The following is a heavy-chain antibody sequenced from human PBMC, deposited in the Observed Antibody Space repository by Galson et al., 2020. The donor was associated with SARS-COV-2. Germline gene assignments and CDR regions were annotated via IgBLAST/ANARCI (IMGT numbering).Heavy chain of an antibody. CDR3: ASASASSPAGGGMDV. J-gene: IGHJ6*02. V-gene: IGHV3-30*04. CDR2: ISYDGSKK. CDR1: GFIFSSYA. D-gene: IGHD6-6*01. Sequence: TGGSLRLSCAASGFIFSSYAMNWVRQAPGKGLEWVAVISYDGSKKYYADAVKGRFTLSRDNSKNTLFLQMNSLRVEDTAVYYCASASASSPAGGGMDVWGQGTTVTVSS.